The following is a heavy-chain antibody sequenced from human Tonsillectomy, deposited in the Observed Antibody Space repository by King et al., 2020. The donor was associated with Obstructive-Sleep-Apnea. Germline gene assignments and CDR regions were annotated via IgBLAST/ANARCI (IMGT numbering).Heavy chain of an antibody. D-gene: IGHD3-16*01. J-gene: IGHJ6*02. CDR3: STVGLLYFGMDV. CDR1: GFFFTSAW. V-gene: IGHV3-15*01. Sequence: VQLVESGGGLVKPGESLRLSCAASGFFFTSAWMTWVRQAPGKGLEWVGRIKSKSDGGSIEYAASLRGRFTISRDDSKNTLFLDMSGLKSEDTGVYYCSTVGLLYFGMDVWGQGTTVTVSS. CDR2: IKSKSDGGSI.